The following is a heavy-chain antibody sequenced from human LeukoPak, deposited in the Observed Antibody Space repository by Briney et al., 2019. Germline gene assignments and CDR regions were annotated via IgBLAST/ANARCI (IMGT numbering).Heavy chain of an antibody. J-gene: IGHJ4*02. CDR1: GGSISSPY. V-gene: IGHV4-59*11. Sequence: SETLSLTCTVSGGSISSPYWSWIRQPPGKGLEWIGYIYYSGSTNYNPSLKSRVTISVDTSKTQFSLKLSSVTAADTAVYYCARVSYDFWSGYYNYYFDYWGQGTLVTVSS. CDR3: ARVSYDFWSGYYNYYFDY. D-gene: IGHD3-3*01. CDR2: IYYSGST.